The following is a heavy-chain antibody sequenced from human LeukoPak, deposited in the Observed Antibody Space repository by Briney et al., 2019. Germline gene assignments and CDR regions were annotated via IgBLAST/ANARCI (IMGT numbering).Heavy chain of an antibody. CDR1: GFTFSDYA. Sequence: GGSLRLSCAASGFTFSDYAMHWVRQAPGKGLEWVAVLSYGGTNKYYADSVKRRFTISRDNSKNTMFMQMNSLRAEDTAVYYCARASDSSSRGWYGRAFDFWGQGTLVTVSS. CDR3: ARASDSSSRGWYGRAFDF. D-gene: IGHD6-19*01. V-gene: IGHV3-30-3*01. CDR2: LSYGGTNK. J-gene: IGHJ4*02.